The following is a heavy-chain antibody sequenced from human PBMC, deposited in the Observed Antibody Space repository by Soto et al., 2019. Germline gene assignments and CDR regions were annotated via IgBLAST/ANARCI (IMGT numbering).Heavy chain of an antibody. J-gene: IGHJ4*02. D-gene: IGHD3-22*01. CDR1: GYSFTSYW. CDR3: ARHPSYYYDSSGYWTYFDY. Sequence: PGESLKISCKGSGYSFTSYWIGWVRQMPGKGLEWMGIIYPGDSDTRYSPSLQGQVTISADKSISTAYLQWSSLKASDTAMYYCARHPSYYYDSSGYWTYFDYWGQGTLVTVSS. CDR2: IYPGDSDT. V-gene: IGHV5-51*01.